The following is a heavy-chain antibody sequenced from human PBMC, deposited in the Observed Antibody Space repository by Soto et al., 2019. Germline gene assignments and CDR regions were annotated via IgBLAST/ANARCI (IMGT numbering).Heavy chain of an antibody. CDR1: GYSFTSYD. V-gene: IGHV1-8*01. CDR2: MNPNSGNT. Sequence: QVQLVQSGAEVKKPGASVKVSCKASGYSFTSYDINWVRQATGQGLEWMGWMNPNSGNTGYAQKFQGRVTMTRNTSIRTAYMELTSLRSEDSAVYYCARDKAWYFDLWGRGTLVTVSS. CDR3: ARDKAWYFDL. J-gene: IGHJ2*01.